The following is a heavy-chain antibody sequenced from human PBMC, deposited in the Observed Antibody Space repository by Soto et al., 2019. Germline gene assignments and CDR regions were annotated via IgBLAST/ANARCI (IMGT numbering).Heavy chain of an antibody. Sequence: PSETLSLPCPVSGCSINTFYWSWVRQPAGKGLEWIGRIFSSGSTSFNPSLESRVAMSVDTSKNHFSLNLSSVTAADMAVYYCAREGSYSAYNFAHGIQLCSFDFWGQGALVPVHS. CDR1: GCSINTFY. J-gene: IGHJ4*02. V-gene: IGHV4-4*07. D-gene: IGHD5-12*01. CDR2: IFSSGST. CDR3: AREGSYSAYNFAHGIQLCSFDF.